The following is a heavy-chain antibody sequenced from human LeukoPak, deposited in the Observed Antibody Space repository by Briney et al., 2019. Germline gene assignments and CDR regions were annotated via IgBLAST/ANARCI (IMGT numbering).Heavy chain of an antibody. V-gene: IGHV1-8*03. J-gene: IGHJ5*02. CDR1: GYTFTSYD. CDR3: ARGQQITIFGVVILVGWSDP. D-gene: IGHD3-3*01. Sequence: ASVKVSCKASGYTFTSYDINWLRQATGQGLEWMGWMNPNSGNTGYAQKFQGRVTITRNTSISTAYMELSSLRSEDTAVYYCARGQQITIFGVVILVGWSDPWGQGTLVTVSS. CDR2: MNPNSGNT.